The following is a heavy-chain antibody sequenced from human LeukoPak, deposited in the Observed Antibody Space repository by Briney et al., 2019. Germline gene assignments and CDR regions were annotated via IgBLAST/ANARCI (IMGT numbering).Heavy chain of an antibody. CDR1: GGSVSSNSAA. D-gene: IGHD5-12*01. V-gene: IGHV6-1*01. Sequence: SQTLSLTCAISGGSVSSNSAAWIWIRQSPSRGLEWLGRTYYRSKWYNDYAVSVKSRISINPDTSKNQFSLPLNSWTPEDTALYYCATTSGGYTDYWGQGTLVTVSS. CDR2: TYYRSKWYN. CDR3: ATTSGGYTDY. J-gene: IGHJ4*01.